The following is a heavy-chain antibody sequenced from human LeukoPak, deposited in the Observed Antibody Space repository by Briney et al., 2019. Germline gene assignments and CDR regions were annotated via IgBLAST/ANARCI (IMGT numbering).Heavy chain of an antibody. D-gene: IGHD3-22*01. V-gene: IGHV4-39*07. J-gene: IGHJ4*02. CDR3: ARVSFSSGIDY. CDR2: IYYSGSS. CDR1: GGSISSSSSY. Sequence: SETLSLTCSVSGGSISSSSSYWGWIRQPPGKGLEWIGSIYYSGSSFDNPALKSRVTISVDTSKNQFSLKLSSVTAADTAVYYCARVSFSSGIDYWGQGTLVTVSS.